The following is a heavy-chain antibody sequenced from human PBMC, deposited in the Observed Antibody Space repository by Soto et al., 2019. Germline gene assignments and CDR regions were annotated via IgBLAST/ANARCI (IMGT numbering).Heavy chain of an antibody. CDR1: GFTFSSYE. Sequence: LRLSCAASGFTFSSYEMNWVRQAPGKGLEWVSYISSSGSTIYYADSVKGRFTISRDNAKNALYLQMTSLRAEDTAVYYCARVSQSFIEYFQHWGQGTLVTVSS. J-gene: IGHJ1*01. CDR2: ISSSGSTI. D-gene: IGHD3-16*02. CDR3: ARVSQSFIEYFQH. V-gene: IGHV3-48*03.